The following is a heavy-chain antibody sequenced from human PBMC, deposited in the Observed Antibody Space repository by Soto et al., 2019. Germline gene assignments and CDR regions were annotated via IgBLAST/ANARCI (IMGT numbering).Heavy chain of an antibody. CDR1: EFNFRSYG. CDR2: IWYDGSNK. D-gene: IGHD5-18*01. V-gene: IGHV3-33*01. J-gene: IGHJ4*02. Sequence: GGSQRLSCTASEFNFRSYGRHWVRQAPGTGLEWVAVIWYDGSNKYYADSVKGRFTISRDNSKNTLYLQMNSLRAEDTAVYYCARGYSYGPFDYWGQGTLVTVSS. CDR3: ARGYSYGPFDY.